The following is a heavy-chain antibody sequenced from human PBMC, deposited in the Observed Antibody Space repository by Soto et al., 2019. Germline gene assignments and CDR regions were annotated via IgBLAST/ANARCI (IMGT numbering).Heavy chain of an antibody. J-gene: IGHJ5*02. CDR3: ARDLGIVVVPAAIRRVPWFDP. CDR1: GFTFSSYA. Sequence: LRLSCAASGFTFSSYAMHWVRQAPGKGLEWVAVISYDGSNKYYADSVKGRFTISRDNSKNTLYLQMNSLRAEDTAVYYCARDLGIVVVPAAIRRVPWFDPWGQGTLVTVSS. V-gene: IGHV3-30-3*01. CDR2: ISYDGSNK. D-gene: IGHD2-2*02.